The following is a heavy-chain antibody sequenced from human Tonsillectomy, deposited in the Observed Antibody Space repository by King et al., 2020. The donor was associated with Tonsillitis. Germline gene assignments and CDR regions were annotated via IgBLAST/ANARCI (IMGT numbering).Heavy chain of an antibody. CDR3: AKETVTTFRGYFDD. D-gene: IGHD4-17*01. CDR2: ISKDGSDR. J-gene: IGHJ4*02. Sequence: VQLVESGGGVVQPGWSLRLSCAASVFTFRNYGMHWVRQAPGKGLEWVAVISKDGSDRYTADSVKGRFTISRDNSDNTLYLQMNNLKTDDTAIYYCAKETVTTFRGYFDDWGQGTLVTVSS. V-gene: IGHV3-30*18. CDR1: VFTFRNYG.